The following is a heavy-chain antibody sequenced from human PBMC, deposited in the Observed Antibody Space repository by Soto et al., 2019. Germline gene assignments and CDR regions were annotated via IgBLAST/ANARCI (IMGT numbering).Heavy chain of an antibody. J-gene: IGHJ4*02. Sequence: EVQLVESGGGLVQPGGSLRLSCAASGFTFSSYSMNWVRQAPGKGLEWVSYISSSSSTIYYADSVKGRFTISRDNAKNALYLQMNSLRDEDTAVYYCESSRSGYYGYWGQGTLVTVSS. CDR1: GFTFSSYS. CDR2: ISSSSSTI. CDR3: ESSRSGYYGY. D-gene: IGHD3-3*01. V-gene: IGHV3-48*02.